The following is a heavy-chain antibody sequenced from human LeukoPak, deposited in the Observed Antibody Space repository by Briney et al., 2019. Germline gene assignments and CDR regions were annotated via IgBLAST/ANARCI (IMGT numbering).Heavy chain of an antibody. CDR1: GGSFSGYY. V-gene: IGHV4-34*12. CDR2: IFYSGST. D-gene: IGHD5-18*01. J-gene: IGHJ4*02. Sequence: PSETLSLTCAVYGGSFSGYYWSWIRQPPGKGLEWIGNIFYSGSTYYNPSLKSRVTISVDTSKNQFSLKLSSVTAADTAVYYCARLHSELWLPDYWGQGTLVTVSS. CDR3: ARLHSELWLPDY.